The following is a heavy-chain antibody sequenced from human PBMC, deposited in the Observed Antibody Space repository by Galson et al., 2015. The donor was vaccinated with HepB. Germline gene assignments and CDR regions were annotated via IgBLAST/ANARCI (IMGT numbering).Heavy chain of an antibody. CDR1: GFTFDDYA. CDR2: ISWNSGSI. J-gene: IGHJ4*02. CDR3: ARAVAGTSLVGYFDY. V-gene: IGHV3-9*01. D-gene: IGHD6-19*01. Sequence: SLRLSCAASGFTFDDYAMHWVRQAPGKGLEWVSGISWNSGSIGYADSVKGRFTISRDNAKNSLYLQMNSLRAGDTALYYCARAVAGTSLVGYFDYWGQGTLVTVSS.